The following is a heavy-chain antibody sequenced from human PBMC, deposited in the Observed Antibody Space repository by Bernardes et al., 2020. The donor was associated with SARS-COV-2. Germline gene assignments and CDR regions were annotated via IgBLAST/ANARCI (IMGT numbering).Heavy chain of an antibody. D-gene: IGHD3-22*01. V-gene: IGHV4-59*01. CDR3: AREAVNYYDSSGYYFDY. Sequence: SETLSLTCTVSGGSISSYYWSWIRQPPGKGLEWIGYIYYSGSTNYNPSLKSRVTISVDTSKNQFSLKLSSVTAADTAVYYCAREAVNYYDSSGYYFDYWGQGTLVTVSS. CDR2: IYYSGST. CDR1: GGSISSYY. J-gene: IGHJ4*02.